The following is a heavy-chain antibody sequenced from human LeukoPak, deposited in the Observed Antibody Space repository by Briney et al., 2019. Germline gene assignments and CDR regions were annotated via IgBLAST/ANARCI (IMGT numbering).Heavy chain of an antibody. CDR1: GDSISTSSYY. D-gene: IGHD3-22*01. J-gene: IGHJ4*02. V-gene: IGHV4-39*07. CDR3: ARDVGYYDSSGPPGY. CDR2: IYYSGST. Sequence: SETLSLTCSVSGDSISTSSYYWGWIRQPPGKGLEWIGTIYYSGSTYYNPSLTSRVTISVDTSKNQFSLKLSSVTAADTAVYYCARDVGYYDSSGPPGYWGQGTLVTVSS.